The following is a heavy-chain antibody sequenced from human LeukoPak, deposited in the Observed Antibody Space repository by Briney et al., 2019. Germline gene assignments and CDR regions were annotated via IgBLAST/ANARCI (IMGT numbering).Heavy chain of an antibody. Sequence: SETLSLTCAVYGGSFSGYYWSWIRQPPGKGLEWIGEINHSGSTNYNPPLKSRVTISVDTSKNQFSLKLSSVTAADTAVYYCARGPARITIFGVARRDDAFDIWGQGTMVTVSS. V-gene: IGHV4-34*01. CDR1: GGSFSGYY. J-gene: IGHJ3*02. CDR2: INHSGST. CDR3: ARGPARITIFGVARRDDAFDI. D-gene: IGHD3-3*01.